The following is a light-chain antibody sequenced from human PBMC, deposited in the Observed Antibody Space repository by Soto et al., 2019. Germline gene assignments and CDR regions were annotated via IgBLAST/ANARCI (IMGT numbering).Light chain of an antibody. Sequence: QSVLTQPPSASGTPGQRVTISCSGSTSNIGSNTVNWYQQLPGTAPKLLIYSNNQRPSGVPDRFSGSRSGNTASLTISGLQSEDEADYYCTLYTSRGTYVFGGGTKVTVL. CDR3: TLYTSRGTYV. CDR1: TSNIGSNT. CDR2: SNN. J-gene: IGLJ1*01. V-gene: IGLV1-44*01.